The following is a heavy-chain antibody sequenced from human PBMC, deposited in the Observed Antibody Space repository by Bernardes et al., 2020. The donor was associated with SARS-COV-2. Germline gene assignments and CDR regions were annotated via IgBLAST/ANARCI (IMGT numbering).Heavy chain of an antibody. J-gene: IGHJ4*02. CDR3: PLWGYCSSTSCYHPLDD. CDR2: IHYSGST. Sequence: SESLSLTCTVSGGSISSISYYWGWLLQPPGKGLEWIGSIHYSGSTSYNPSLKIRVTISVDTSKNQFPLKLSSVTAADTAVYYCPLWGYCSSTSCYHPLDDWGQGTLVTVSS. V-gene: IGHV4-39*01. D-gene: IGHD2-2*01. CDR1: GGSISSISYY.